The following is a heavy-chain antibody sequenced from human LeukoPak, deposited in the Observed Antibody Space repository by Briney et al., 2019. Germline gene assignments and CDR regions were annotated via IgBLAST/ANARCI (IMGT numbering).Heavy chain of an antibody. Sequence: GGSLRLSCAASGFTVSNNYMTWVRQAPGKGLEWVSVIYSAGITYYADSVRGRFTISRDISKNTLYLQMNSLRVEDTAVYYCARDLNWYVFRYWGQGTLVTVSS. CDR3: ARDLNWYVFRY. V-gene: IGHV3-66*01. D-gene: IGHD1-14*01. CDR1: GFTVSNNY. J-gene: IGHJ4*02. CDR2: IYSAGIT.